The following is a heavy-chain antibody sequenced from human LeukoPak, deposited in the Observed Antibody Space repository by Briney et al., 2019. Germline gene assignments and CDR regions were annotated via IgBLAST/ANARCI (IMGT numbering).Heavy chain of an antibody. Sequence: PGGSLRLSCAASGFTFSSYSMNWVRQAPGKGLEWVSSISSSSSYIYYADSVKGRFTISRDNAKNSLYLQMNSLRAEDTAVYYCARAAPNDYYGSGSYCDYWGQGTLVTVSS. D-gene: IGHD3-10*01. CDR3: ARAAPNDYYGSGSYCDY. J-gene: IGHJ4*02. CDR2: ISSSSSYI. CDR1: GFTFSSYS. V-gene: IGHV3-21*01.